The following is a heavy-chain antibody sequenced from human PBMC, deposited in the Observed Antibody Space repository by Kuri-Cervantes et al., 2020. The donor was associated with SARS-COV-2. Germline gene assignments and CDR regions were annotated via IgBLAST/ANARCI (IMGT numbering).Heavy chain of an antibody. CDR1: GFSFSTNV. D-gene: IGHD5-24*01. CDR3: AKTSGYNYYFAY. CDR2: MSGSGAST. Sequence: GESRKISCAASGFSFSTNVMAWVRQAPGKGLEWVSTMSGSGASTHYADSVKGRFTISRDNSKNMLYLQMYSLRAEDTAVYYCAKTSGYNYYFAYWGQGSLVTVSS. J-gene: IGHJ4*02. V-gene: IGHV3-23*01.